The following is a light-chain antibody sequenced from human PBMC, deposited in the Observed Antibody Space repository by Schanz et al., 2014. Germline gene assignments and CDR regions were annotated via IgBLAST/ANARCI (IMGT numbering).Light chain of an antibody. CDR2: GAS. V-gene: IGKV3-20*01. J-gene: IGKJ2*01. CDR1: QSFSSDY. Sequence: EIVLTQSPGTLSLSPGERATLSCRASQSFSSDYLAWYQQKPGQAPRLLIYGASYRATGIPDRFSGGGSGTEFTLTVTRLEPEDSAVYYCQQYGDSPYTFGQGTKLEIK. CDR3: QQYGDSPYT.